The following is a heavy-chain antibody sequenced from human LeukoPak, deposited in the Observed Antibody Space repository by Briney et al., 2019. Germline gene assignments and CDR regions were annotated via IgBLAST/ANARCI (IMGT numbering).Heavy chain of an antibody. J-gene: IGHJ4*02. V-gene: IGHV1-18*01. D-gene: IGHD2-2*01. CDR1: GYTFTSYG. CDR3: ARDVVVPAAMPGTRFDY. CDR2: NSAYNGNT. Sequence: ASVKVSCKASGYTFTSYGISWVRQAPGQGLEWMGWNSAYNGNTNYAQKLQGRVTMTTDTSTSTAYMELRSLRSDDTAVYYCARDVVVPAAMPGTRFDYWGQGTLVTVSS.